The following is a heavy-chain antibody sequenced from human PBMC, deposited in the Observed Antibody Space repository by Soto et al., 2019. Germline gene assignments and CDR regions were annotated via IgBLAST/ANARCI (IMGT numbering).Heavy chain of an antibody. V-gene: IGHV1-69*02. J-gene: IGHJ5*02. D-gene: IGHD4-17*01. CDR2: IIPILGIA. CDR1: GGTFSSYT. Sequence: QVQLVQSGAEVKKPGSSVKVSCKASGGTFSSYTISWVRQAPGQGLEWMGRIIPILGIANYAQKFQGRVTIXXKXSXXTVYLELSSLRSEDTAVYYWARGADYGDRNNWFDPWGQGSLVTVSS. CDR3: ARGADYGDRNNWFDP.